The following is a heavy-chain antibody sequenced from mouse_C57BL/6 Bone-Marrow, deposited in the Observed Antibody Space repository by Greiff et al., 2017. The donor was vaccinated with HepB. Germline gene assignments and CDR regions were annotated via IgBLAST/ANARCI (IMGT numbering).Heavy chain of an antibody. CDR3: ASVGYYSNFACFAY. CDR1: GYTFTSYG. D-gene: IGHD2-5*01. Sequence: QVQLKESGAELARPGASVKLSCKASGYTFTSYGISWVKQRTGQGLEWIGEIYPRSGNTYYNEKFKGKATLTADKSSSTAYMELRSLTSEDSAVSFCASVGYYSNFACFAYWGQGTLVTVSA. J-gene: IGHJ3*01. V-gene: IGHV1-81*01. CDR2: IYPRSGNT.